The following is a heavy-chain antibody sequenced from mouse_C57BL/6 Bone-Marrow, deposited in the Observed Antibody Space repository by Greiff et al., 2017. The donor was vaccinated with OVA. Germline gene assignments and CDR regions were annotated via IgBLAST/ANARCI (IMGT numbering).Heavy chain of an antibody. CDR3: ARHGLAGPYAMDY. CDR1: GFTFSDYG. V-gene: IGHV5-15*01. Sequence: EVHLVESGGGLVQPGGSLKLSCAASGFTFSDYGMAWVRQAPRKGPEWVAFISNLAYSIYYADTVTGRFTISRENAKNTLYLEMSSLRSEDTAMYYCARHGLAGPYAMDYWGQGTSVTVSS. D-gene: IGHD3-3*01. CDR2: ISNLAYSI. J-gene: IGHJ4*01.